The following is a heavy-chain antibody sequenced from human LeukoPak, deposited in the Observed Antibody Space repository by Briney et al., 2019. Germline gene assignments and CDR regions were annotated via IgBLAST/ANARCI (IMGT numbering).Heavy chain of an antibody. D-gene: IGHD1-26*01. CDR2: ISGSTGST. V-gene: IGHV3-23*01. CDR1: GFPFSSDA. CDR3: AREGGSLPGAFDI. Sequence: RSGGSLRLSCAGSGFPFSSDAMNWVRQAPGKGLEWVASISGSTGSTQYADSVKGRFTVSRDNSKNTLYLQMNSLRAEDTAVYYCAREGGSLPGAFDIWGQGTMVTVSS. J-gene: IGHJ3*02.